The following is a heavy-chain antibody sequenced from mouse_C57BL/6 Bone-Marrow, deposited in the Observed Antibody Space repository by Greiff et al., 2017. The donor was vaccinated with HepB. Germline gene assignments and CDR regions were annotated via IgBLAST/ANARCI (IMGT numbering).Heavy chain of an antibody. D-gene: IGHD2-3*01. CDR2: IDPSDSYT. CDR1: GYTFTSYW. J-gene: IGHJ2*01. V-gene: IGHV1-69*01. Sequence: QVQLQQPGAELVMPGASVKLSCKASGYTFTSYWMHWVKQRPGQGLEWIGEIDPSDSYTNYNQKFKGKSTLTVDKSSSTAYMQLSSLTSEDSAVYYCAREGGFYGGYYVYCDYWGQGTTLTVSS. CDR3: AREGGFYGGYYVYCDY.